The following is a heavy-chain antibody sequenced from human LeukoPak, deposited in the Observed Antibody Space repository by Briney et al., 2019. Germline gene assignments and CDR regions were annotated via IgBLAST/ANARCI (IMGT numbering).Heavy chain of an antibody. CDR2: IYPGDSDT. CDR1: GYSFTTYW. D-gene: IGHD2-21*02. V-gene: IGHV5-51*01. J-gene: IGHJ3*02. Sequence: GESLKISCTASGYSFTTYWIGWVRQMPGKGLEWIGIIYPGDSDTRYGPSFQGQVTISADKSISTAYLQWSSLKASDTAIYHCARWVTADRGKKDAFDIWGQGTMVTVSS. CDR3: ARWVTADRGKKDAFDI.